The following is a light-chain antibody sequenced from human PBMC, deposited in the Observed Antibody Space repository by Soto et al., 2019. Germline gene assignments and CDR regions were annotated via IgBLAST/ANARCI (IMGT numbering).Light chain of an antibody. J-gene: IGKJ4*01. CDR3: QQYSSSPLT. CDR2: GAS. V-gene: IGKV3-20*01. Sequence: ESALTQSPGTLSLSPGERATLSCRASQSVSSSFLAWYQQKPDQAPRLLIYGASSRATGIPDRFSGSGSGTDFTLTISRLEPEDFAVYYCQQYSSSPLTFGGGTKVEIK. CDR1: QSVSSSF.